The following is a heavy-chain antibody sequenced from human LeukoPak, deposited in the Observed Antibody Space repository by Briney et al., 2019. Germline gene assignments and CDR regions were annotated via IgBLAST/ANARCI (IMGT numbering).Heavy chain of an antibody. CDR1: GFSFRRYA. J-gene: IGHJ3*01. D-gene: IGHD5-24*01. V-gene: IGHV3-23*01. Sequence: GGSLRLSCAASGFSFRRYAMNWVGQAPGRRREWGAVISGPGRRTVYADSVKGRYTISRDNSNNTLFLQLDSLRVEDTAIYYCAKEEMPHAFDLWGQGTMVTVSS. CDR2: ISGPGRRT. CDR3: AKEEMPHAFDL.